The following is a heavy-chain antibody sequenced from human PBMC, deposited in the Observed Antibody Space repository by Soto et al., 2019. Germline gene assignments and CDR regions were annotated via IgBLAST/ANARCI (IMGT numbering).Heavy chain of an antibody. CDR3: AKSIVVVPAAPYYFDY. V-gene: IGHV3-23*01. J-gene: IGHJ4*02. CDR2: ISGSGGST. CDR1: GFTFSSYA. Sequence: EVQLLESGGGLVQPGGSLRLSCAASGFTFSSYAMSWVRQAPGKGLEWVSAISGSGGSTYYADSVKGRFTISRDNSKNTLDLQMNSLRAEDTAVYYCAKSIVVVPAAPYYFDYWGQGTLVTVSS. D-gene: IGHD2-2*01.